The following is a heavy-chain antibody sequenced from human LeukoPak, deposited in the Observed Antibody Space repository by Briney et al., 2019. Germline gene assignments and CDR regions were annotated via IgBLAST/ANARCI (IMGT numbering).Heavy chain of an antibody. D-gene: IGHD4-11*01. CDR3: ARVTVSSGVDY. J-gene: IGHJ4*02. CDR1: GFTFSNYE. V-gene: IGHV3-48*03. CDR2: ISSTGNTI. Sequence: GGSLRLSCAVSGFTFSNYEMNWVRQAPGKGLEWVSYISSTGNTIYYADSVKGRFTISRDNAKNSLYLQMNSLRAEDTAFYYCARVTVSSGVDYWGQGTLVTVSS.